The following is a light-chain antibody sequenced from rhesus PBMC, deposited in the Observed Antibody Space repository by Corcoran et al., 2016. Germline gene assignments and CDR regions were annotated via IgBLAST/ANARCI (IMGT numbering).Light chain of an antibody. CDR3: LQYDSRPFT. V-gene: IGKV1-21*01. CDR2: KAS. Sequence: DIQMTQSPSSLSASVGDKVTITCRGSQGISRWLAWYQQKPGKAPKLLIDKASNLQSGVPSRFSGSGSWTDFTLTFSSLQPEDFASYYCLQYDSRPFTFGPGTKLEIK. CDR1: QGISRW. J-gene: IGKJ3*01.